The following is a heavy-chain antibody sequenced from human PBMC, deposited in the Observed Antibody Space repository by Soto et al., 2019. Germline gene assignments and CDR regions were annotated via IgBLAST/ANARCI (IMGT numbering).Heavy chain of an antibody. CDR1: GFTFSSYS. Sequence: GGSLRLSCAASGFTFSSYSMNWVRQAPGKGLEWVSSISSSSSYIYYADSVKGRFTISRDNAKNSLYLQMNSLRAEDTAVYYCARPRYGSGIYYYMDVWGKGTTVTVSS. J-gene: IGHJ6*03. CDR3: ARPRYGSGIYYYMDV. CDR2: ISSSSSYI. V-gene: IGHV3-21*01. D-gene: IGHD3-10*01.